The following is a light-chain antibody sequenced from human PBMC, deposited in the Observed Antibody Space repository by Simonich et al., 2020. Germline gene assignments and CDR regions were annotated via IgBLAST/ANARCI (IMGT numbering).Light chain of an antibody. CDR1: QSVLYSSNNKND. J-gene: IGKJ2*01. V-gene: IGKV4-1*01. CDR3: QQYYSTPYT. Sequence: DIVMTQSPDSLAVSLGERATIHCKSSQSVLYSSNNKNDLAWYHQKPGQPPKLLIYWASTRESGVPDRFSGSGSGTDFTLTISSLQAEDVAVYYCQQYYSTPYTFGQGTKLEIK. CDR2: WAS.